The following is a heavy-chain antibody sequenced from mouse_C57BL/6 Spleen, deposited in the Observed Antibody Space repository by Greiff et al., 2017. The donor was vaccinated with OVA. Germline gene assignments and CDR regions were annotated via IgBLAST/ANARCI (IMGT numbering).Heavy chain of an antibody. J-gene: IGHJ2*01. V-gene: IGHV1-15*01. D-gene: IGHD1-1*01. CDR2: IDPEPGGT. CDR1: GYTFTDYE. Sequence: VQLQQSGAELVRPGASVTLSCKASGYTFTDYEMHWVKQTPVHGLEWIGAIDPEPGGTAYNQKFKGKAIMTAAKSSSTAYMELRSLTSDDSAVYYCTGYYGSKDYWGQGTTLTVSS. CDR3: TGYYGSKDY.